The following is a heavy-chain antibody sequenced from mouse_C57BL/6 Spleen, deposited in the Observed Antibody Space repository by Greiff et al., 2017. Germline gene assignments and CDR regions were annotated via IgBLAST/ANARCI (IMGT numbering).Heavy chain of an antibody. CDR2: IYPGDGDT. CDR1: GYAFSSYW. V-gene: IGHV1-80*01. D-gene: IGHD1-1*01. CDR3: AGYYYGGSYGFAY. Sequence: VQLQESGAELVKPGASVKISCKASGYAFSSYWMNWVKQRPGKGLEWIGQIYPGDGDTNYNGKFKGKATLTADKSTSTAYMQLSSLTSEDSAVYFCAGYYYGGSYGFAYWGQGTLVTVSA. J-gene: IGHJ3*01.